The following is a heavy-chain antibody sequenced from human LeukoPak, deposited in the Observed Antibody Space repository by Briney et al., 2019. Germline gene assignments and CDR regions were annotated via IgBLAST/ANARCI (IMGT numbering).Heavy chain of an antibody. CDR2: INPNSGGT. V-gene: IGHV1-2*02. D-gene: IGHD3-10*01. CDR1: GCTFTGYY. Sequence: GASVKVSCKASGCTFTGYYMHWVRQAPGQGLEWMGWINPNSGGTNYAQKFQGRVTMTRDTSISTAYMELSRLRSDDTAVYYCARVNSGGYWFDPWGQGTLVTVSS. J-gene: IGHJ5*02. CDR3: ARVNSGGYWFDP.